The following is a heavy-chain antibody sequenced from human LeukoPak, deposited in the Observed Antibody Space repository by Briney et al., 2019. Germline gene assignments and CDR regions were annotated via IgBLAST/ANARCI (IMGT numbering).Heavy chain of an antibody. Sequence: GGSLRLSCAVSGLTFRSFWMSWVRRAPGKGLEWVANINQDGSEKYFVDSVKGRFTISRGNSKNSLHLQMNTLRAEDTAVYYCARERDGRFFDYWGQGTLVTVSS. CDR1: GLTFRSFW. CDR2: INQDGSEK. J-gene: IGHJ4*02. D-gene: IGHD5-24*01. V-gene: IGHV3-7*01. CDR3: ARERDGRFFDY.